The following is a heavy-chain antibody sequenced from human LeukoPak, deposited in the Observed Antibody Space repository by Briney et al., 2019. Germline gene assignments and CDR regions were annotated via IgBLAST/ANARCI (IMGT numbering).Heavy chain of an antibody. CDR3: ARIMYYYDSSGYYDSLPFDY. CDR2: IYPGDSDT. CDR1: GYSFTSYW. V-gene: IGHV5-51*01. Sequence: GESLKISCKGSGYSFTSYWIGWVRQMPGKGLEWMGIIYPGDSDTRYSPSFQGQVTISADKSISTSYLQWSSLKASDTAMYYCARIMYYYDSSGYYDSLPFDYWGQGTLVTVSS. D-gene: IGHD3-22*01. J-gene: IGHJ4*02.